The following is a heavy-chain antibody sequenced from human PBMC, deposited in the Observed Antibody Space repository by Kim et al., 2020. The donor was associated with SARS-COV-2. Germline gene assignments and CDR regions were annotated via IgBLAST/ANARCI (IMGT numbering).Heavy chain of an antibody. V-gene: IGHV3-30*04. CDR2: ISYDGSNK. CDR3: ARGRVVYTLPPNWFDP. Sequence: GGSLRLSCAASGFTFSSYAMHWVRQAPGKGLEWVAVISYDGSNKYYADSVKGRFTISRDNSKNTLYLQMNSLRAEDTAVYYCARGRVVYTLPPNWFDPWG. J-gene: IGHJ5*02. D-gene: IGHD2-15*01. CDR1: GFTFSSYA.